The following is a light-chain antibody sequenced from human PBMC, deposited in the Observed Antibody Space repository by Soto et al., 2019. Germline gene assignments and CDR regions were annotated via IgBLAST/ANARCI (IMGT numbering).Light chain of an antibody. J-gene: IGKJ1*01. CDR3: KQYYSTPCT. V-gene: IGKV4-1*01. CDR1: QSVFSNSNNKKY. Sequence: IVMTESSDSLAVSLGERATINCKSSQSVFSNSNNKKYLAWYQQKPGQPPKLLIHLASIRESGVPDRFSGRGSGTDFTLTINSLQAEDVAVYYCKQYYSTPCTFGKGTKVDIK. CDR2: LAS.